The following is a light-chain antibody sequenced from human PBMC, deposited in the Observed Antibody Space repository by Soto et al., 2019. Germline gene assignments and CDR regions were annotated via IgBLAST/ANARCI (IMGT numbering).Light chain of an antibody. V-gene: IGLV2-11*01. Sequence: QSALIQPRSVSGSPGQSVTISCTGTSSDVGVYKYVSWYRQHPGKAPKLMIYDGITRPSGVPDRFSGSKSGNTASLTISGLQAEDEADYYCCSYAGDYPFVFGTGTQLTV. CDR2: DGI. CDR3: CSYAGDYPFV. CDR1: SSDVGVYKY. J-gene: IGLJ1*01.